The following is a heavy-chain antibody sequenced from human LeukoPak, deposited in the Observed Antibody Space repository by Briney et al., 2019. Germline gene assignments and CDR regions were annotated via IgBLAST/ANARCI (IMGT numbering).Heavy chain of an antibody. V-gene: IGHV4-39*07. Sequence: SETLSLTCTVSGGSISSSSYYWGWIRQPPGKGLEWIGSIYYSGSTNYNPSLESRATISVDKSKNQFSLKLNSVTAADTAVYYCARAYYYYMDVWGKGTTVSVSS. CDR2: IYYSGST. CDR3: ARAYYYYMDV. CDR1: GGSISSSSYY. J-gene: IGHJ6*03.